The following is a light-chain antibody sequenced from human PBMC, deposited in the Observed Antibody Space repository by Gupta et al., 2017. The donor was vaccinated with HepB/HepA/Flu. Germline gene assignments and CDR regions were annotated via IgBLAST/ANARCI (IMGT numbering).Light chain of an antibody. CDR2: DAS. V-gene: IGKV3-11*01. Sequence: VLPQPPPSLSVSPGERATLSCRASEGIRNYLSWYQQKPGQAPRLVIDDASNRAPGIPARFSGSGSGTDFTLTISSLEPEDIAIYYCQQYGKWPLTFGGGTKVEIK. J-gene: IGKJ4*01. CDR3: QQYGKWPLT. CDR1: EGIRNY.